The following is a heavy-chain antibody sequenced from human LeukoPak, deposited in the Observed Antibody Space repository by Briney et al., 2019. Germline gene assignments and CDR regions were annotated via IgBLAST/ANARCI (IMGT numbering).Heavy chain of an antibody. CDR3: ARGIYDSSGYYYGGYYYYYYYMDV. J-gene: IGHJ6*03. D-gene: IGHD3-22*01. CDR2: ISSSGSTI. Sequence: GGSLRLSCAASGFTFSDYYMSWIRQAPGKGLEWVSYISSSGSTIYYADSVKGRFTISRDNAKNSLYLQMNSLRAEDTAVYYCARGIYDSSGYYYGGYYYYYYYMDVWGKGTTVTVSS. CDR1: GFTFSDYY. V-gene: IGHV3-11*04.